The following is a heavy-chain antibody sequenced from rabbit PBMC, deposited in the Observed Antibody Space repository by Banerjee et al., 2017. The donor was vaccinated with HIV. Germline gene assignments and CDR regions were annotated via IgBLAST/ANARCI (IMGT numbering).Heavy chain of an antibody. CDR1: GFSFSSSYW. Sequence: QSLEESGGDLVKPGASLTLTCTASGFSFSSSYWICWVRQAPGKGLEWIACIYAGSSGSTYYASWAKGRFTISKTSSTTVTLQMTSLTAADTATYFCARAPYAISSGYYTFLGLWGPGTLVTVS. J-gene: IGHJ6*01. CDR2: IYAGSSGST. D-gene: IGHD1-1*01. CDR3: ARAPYAISSGYYTFLGL. V-gene: IGHV1S40*01.